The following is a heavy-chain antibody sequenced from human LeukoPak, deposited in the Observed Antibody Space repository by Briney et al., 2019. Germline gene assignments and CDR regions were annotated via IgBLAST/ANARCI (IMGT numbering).Heavy chain of an antibody. CDR3: ARDIAIFGVVDFYYYYMDV. D-gene: IGHD3-3*01. CDR2: ISSSGSTI. Sequence: KPGGPLRLSCAASGFTFSDYYMSWIRQAPGKGLEWVSYISSSGSTIYYADSVKGRFTISRDNAKNSLYLQMNSLRAEDTAVYYCARDIAIFGVVDFYYYYMDVWGKGTTVTVSS. CDR1: GFTFSDYY. J-gene: IGHJ6*03. V-gene: IGHV3-11*04.